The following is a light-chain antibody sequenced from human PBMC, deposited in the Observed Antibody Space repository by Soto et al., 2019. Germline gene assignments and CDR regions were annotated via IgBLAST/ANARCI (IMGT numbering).Light chain of an antibody. V-gene: IGKV4-1*01. CDR1: QSVLYSSNNKNY. Sequence: DIVLTHSPDSLAVSLGERATINCKSSQSVLYSSNNKNYLAWFQQKPGQAPRLLIFDAYRRATGIPDRFSGSGSGTNFALTISRLEPEDFAVYYCQQYGSSPWTFGQGTKVDIK. CDR3: QQYGSSPWT. CDR2: DAY. J-gene: IGKJ1*01.